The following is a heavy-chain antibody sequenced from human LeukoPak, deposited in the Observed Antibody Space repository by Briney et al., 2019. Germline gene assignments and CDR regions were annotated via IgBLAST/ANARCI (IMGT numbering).Heavy chain of an antibody. CDR2: VNPSGGSI. D-gene: IGHD3-10*01. Sequence: ASAKVSCKASGDTFSSYYMHWVRQAPGQGLEWMGIVNPSGGSISYAQKFQGRVTMTRDMSTSTVYMELSSLRSEDTAVYYCARLGGSGSYYLPYYYYYYMDVWGKGTTVTISS. CDR1: GDTFSSYY. V-gene: IGHV1-46*01. J-gene: IGHJ6*03. CDR3: ARLGGSGSYYLPYYYYYYMDV.